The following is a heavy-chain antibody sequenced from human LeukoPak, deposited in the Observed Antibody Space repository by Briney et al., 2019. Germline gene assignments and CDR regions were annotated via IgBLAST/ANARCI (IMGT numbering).Heavy chain of an antibody. V-gene: IGHV1-18*01. Sequence: GASVKVSCKASGYTFTSYGISWVRQAPGQGLEWMGWISAYNGNTNYAQKLQGRVTMTTDTSTSTAYMELRSLRSDDTAVYYCARVSEMTALESLYYYYYYGMDVWGQGTTVTVSS. CDR1: GYTFTSYG. CDR3: ARVSEMTALESLYYYYYYGMDV. D-gene: IGHD2-21*02. CDR2: ISAYNGNT. J-gene: IGHJ6*02.